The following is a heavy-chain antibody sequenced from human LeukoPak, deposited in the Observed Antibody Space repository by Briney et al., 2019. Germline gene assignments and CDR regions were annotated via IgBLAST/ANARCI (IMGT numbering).Heavy chain of an antibody. D-gene: IGHD4-17*01. V-gene: IGHV3-30-3*01. CDR2: ISYDGSNK. J-gene: IGHJ5*02. CDR1: GFTFSSYA. CDR3: ARGYTVTTGNWFDP. Sequence: GGSLRLSCAASGFTFSSYAMHWVRQAPGKGLEWVAVISYDGSNKYYADSVKGRFTISRDNSKNTLYLQMNSLRAEDTAVYYCARGYTVTTGNWFDPWGQGTLVTVSS.